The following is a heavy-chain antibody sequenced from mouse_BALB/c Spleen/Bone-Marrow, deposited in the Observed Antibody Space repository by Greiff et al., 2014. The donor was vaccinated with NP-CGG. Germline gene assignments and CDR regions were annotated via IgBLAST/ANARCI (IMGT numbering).Heavy chain of an antibody. D-gene: IGHD2-14*01. CDR2: ISDGGSYT. V-gene: IGHV5-4*02. J-gene: IGHJ4*01. CDR3: ARDRGVQGYAMDY. CDR1: GFTFSDYY. Sequence: EVNLVESGGGLVKPGGSLKLSCAASGFTFSDYYMYWVRQTPEKRLEWVATISDGGSYTYYPDSVKGRFTISRDIAKNNLYPQMSSLKSEDTAMYYCARDRGVQGYAMDYWGQGTSITVSS.